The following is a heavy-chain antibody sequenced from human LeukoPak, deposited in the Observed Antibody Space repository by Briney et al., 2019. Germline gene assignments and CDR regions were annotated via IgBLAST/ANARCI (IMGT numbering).Heavy chain of an antibody. CDR1: GGSFSGYY. J-gene: IGHJ4*02. CDR2: INHSGGT. D-gene: IGHD2-2*01. V-gene: IGHV4-34*01. CDR3: ARGLSIVVVPAATYYFDY. Sequence: SETLSLTCAVYGGSFSGYYWSWIRQPPGKGLEWIGEINHSGGTNYNPSLKSRVTISVDTSKNQFSLKLSSVTAADTAVYYCARGLSIVVVPAATYYFDYWGQGTLVTVSS.